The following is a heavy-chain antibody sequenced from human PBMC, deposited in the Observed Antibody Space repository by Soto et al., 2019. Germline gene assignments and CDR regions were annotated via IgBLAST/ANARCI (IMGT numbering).Heavy chain of an antibody. Sequence: QVQLVESGGGVVQPGRSLRLSCAASGFTFSSYGMHWVRQAPGKGLEWVAVISYDGSNKYYADSVKGRFTISRDNSKNTLDLQMNDMRAEDTAVYYCAKGPIVATIIGWFDPWGQGTLVTVSS. CDR2: ISYDGSNK. D-gene: IGHD5-12*01. CDR1: GFTFSSYG. CDR3: AKGPIVATIIGWFDP. V-gene: IGHV3-30*18. J-gene: IGHJ5*02.